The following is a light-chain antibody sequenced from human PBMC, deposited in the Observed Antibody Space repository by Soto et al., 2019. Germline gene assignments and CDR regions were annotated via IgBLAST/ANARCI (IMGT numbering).Light chain of an antibody. J-gene: IGLJ3*02. CDR1: SSNIGSNT. CDR3: ASWDDSLNGWV. CDR2: SNT. Sequence: QSVLTQPPSASGTPGQRVTISCSGSSSNIGSNTVDWYQQLPGTAPKLLIYSNTQRPSGVPDRFSGSKSGTSASLAITGLHSEDEADYYCASWDDSLNGWVFGGGTKLTVL. V-gene: IGLV1-44*01.